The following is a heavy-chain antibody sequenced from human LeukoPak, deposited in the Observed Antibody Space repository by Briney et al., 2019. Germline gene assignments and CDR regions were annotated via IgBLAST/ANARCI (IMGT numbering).Heavy chain of an antibody. CDR3: ARVVVGATPLVQH. J-gene: IGHJ1*01. CDR1: GGTFSSYA. D-gene: IGHD1-26*01. CDR2: MNPNSGNT. Sequence: ASVKVSCKASGGTFSSYAINWVRQATGQGLEWMGWMNPNSGNTGYAQKFQGRVTMTRNTSISTAYMELSSLRSEDTAMYYCARVVVGATPLVQHWGQGTLVTVSS. V-gene: IGHV1-8*02.